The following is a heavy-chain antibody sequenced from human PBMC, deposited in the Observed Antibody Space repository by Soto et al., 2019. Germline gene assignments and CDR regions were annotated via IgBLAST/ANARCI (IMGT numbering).Heavy chain of an antibody. CDR1: GFTFSSHA. Sequence: PGGSLRLSCAASGFTFSSHAMSWVRQAPGKGLEWVSAISGSGGSTYYADSVKGRFTISRDNSKNTLYLQMNSLRAEDTAVYYCAKDRGANWGKARLDPLFDYWGQGTLVTVSS. D-gene: IGHD3-16*01. CDR2: ISGSGGST. V-gene: IGHV3-23*01. J-gene: IGHJ4*02. CDR3: AKDRGANWGKARLDPLFDY.